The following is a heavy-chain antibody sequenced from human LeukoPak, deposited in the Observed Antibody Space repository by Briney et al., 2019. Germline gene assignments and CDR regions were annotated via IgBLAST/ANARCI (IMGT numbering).Heavy chain of an antibody. D-gene: IGHD3-22*01. J-gene: IGHJ3*02. CDR1: GYTFTGYY. V-gene: IGHV1-2*06. CDR3: ARAYYYDSSGEDAFDI. Sequence: ASVKVSCKASGYTFTGYYMHWVRQAPGQGLEWMGRINPNSGGTNYAQKFQGRVTMTRDTSIGTAYMELSRLRSDDTAVYYCARAYYYDSSGEDAFDIWGQGTMVTVSS. CDR2: INPNSGGT.